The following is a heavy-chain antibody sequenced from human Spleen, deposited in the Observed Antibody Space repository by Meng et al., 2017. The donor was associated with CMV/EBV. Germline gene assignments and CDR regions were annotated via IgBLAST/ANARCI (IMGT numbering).Heavy chain of an antibody. D-gene: IGHD2-2*01. J-gene: IGHJ6*02. CDR3: VRDSSSYYGFDV. CDR2: ISSSGSNI. Sequence: GESLKISCTASGFTFSNYDINWVRQAPGKGLEWVSSISSSGSNIYYADSVKGRFTISRDNAKNSLYLQMNSLRAEDTAVYYCVRDSSSYYGFDVWGQGTTVTVSS. CDR1: GFTFSNYD. V-gene: IGHV3-21*01.